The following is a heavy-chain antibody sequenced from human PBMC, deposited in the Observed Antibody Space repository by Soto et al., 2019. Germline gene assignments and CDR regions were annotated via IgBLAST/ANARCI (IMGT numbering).Heavy chain of an antibody. CDR2: IYYSGST. V-gene: IGHV4-39*01. CDR3: ARQRQQLPSHDY. J-gene: IGHJ4*02. CDR1: GGSISSSSYY. D-gene: IGHD6-13*01. Sequence: PSETLSLTCTVSGGSISSSSYYWVWIRQPPGKGLEWIGSIYYSGSTYYNPSLKSRVTISVDTSKNQFSLKLSSVTAADTAVYYCARQRQQLPSHDYWGQGTLVTVS.